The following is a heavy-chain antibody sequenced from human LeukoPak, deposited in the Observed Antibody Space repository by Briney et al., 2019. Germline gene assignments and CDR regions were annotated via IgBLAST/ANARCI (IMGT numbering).Heavy chain of an antibody. CDR3: ASNVPLPFWSGYCVGSPFDY. Sequence: VASVKVSCKASGYTFTGYYMHWVRQAPGQGLEWMGWINPNSGGTNYAQKFQGRVTMTRDTSISTAYMELSRLRSDDTAVYYCASNVPLPFWSGYCVGSPFDYWGQGTLVTVSS. V-gene: IGHV1-2*02. CDR2: INPNSGGT. J-gene: IGHJ4*02. D-gene: IGHD3-3*01. CDR1: GYTFTGYY.